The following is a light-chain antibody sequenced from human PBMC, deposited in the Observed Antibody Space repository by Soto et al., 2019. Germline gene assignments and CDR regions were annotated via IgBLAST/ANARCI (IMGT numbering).Light chain of an antibody. V-gene: IGKV3-15*01. J-gene: IGKJ4*02. CDR3: QQYSDWPPIT. CDR2: GVS. Sequence: ELVMTQSPATLSLSPGASATLSCRASRSVGSDLAWYQQKPGQAPRLLIYGVSTRATGVPARFSGSGSRTDFTLTISSLQSEDFAVYYCQQYSDWPPITFGGGTKVEIK. CDR1: RSVGSD.